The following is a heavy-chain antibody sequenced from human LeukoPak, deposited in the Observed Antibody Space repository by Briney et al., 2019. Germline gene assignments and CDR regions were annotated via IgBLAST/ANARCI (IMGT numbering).Heavy chain of an antibody. D-gene: IGHD2-15*01. J-gene: IGHJ6*02. CDR1: GFTFSNYG. Sequence: QPGGPLRLSCAASGFTFSNYGMQWVRQAPGKGLEWVAVISYDESDKYYADSVKGRFTITRDNSKNTLYLQMNSLRAEDAAVYYCAKGVVATTNAAYYGMDVWGQGTTVTVSS. V-gene: IGHV3-30*18. CDR3: AKGVVATTNAAYYGMDV. CDR2: ISYDESDK.